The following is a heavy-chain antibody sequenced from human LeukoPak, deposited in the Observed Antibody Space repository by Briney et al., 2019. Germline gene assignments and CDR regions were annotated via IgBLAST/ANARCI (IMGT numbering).Heavy chain of an antibody. J-gene: IGHJ4*02. V-gene: IGHV3-48*02. CDR1: GFTFSSYN. CDR2: ISSSNSII. D-gene: IGHD3-22*01. CDR3: ARRDGSGYYALDY. Sequence: GGSLRLSCAASGFTFSSYNMNWVRQAPGKGLEWVSHISSSNSIIYYADSVKGRFTISRDNAKSSLYLQMNSLRDEDTAVYYCARRDGSGYYALDYWGQGFLVTVSS.